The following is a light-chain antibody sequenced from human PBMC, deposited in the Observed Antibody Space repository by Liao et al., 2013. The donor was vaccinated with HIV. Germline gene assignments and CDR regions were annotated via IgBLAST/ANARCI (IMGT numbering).Light chain of an antibody. CDR3: QVWDSSSDHYV. CDR2: YDS. V-gene: IGLV3-21*04. Sequence: SFELTQPPSVSVSPGQTATITCSGHKLSDKFTSWYQQRPGQAPVLVIYYDSDRPSGIPERFSGSNSGNTATLTISRVEAGDEADYYCQVWDSSSDHYVFGTGTKVTVL. J-gene: IGLJ1*01. CDR1: KLSDKF.